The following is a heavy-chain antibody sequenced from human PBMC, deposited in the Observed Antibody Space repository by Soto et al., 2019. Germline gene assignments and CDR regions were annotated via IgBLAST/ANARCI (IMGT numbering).Heavy chain of an antibody. CDR3: ARRRGYSYGYGDLDYYYYYGMDV. CDR2: IYNSGST. V-gene: IGHV4-59*08. Sequence: SETLSLTCTVSGCSISSYYCSWIRQPPGQGLEWIGYIYNSGSTNYNPSLKSRVTISGDTSKSQFSLKLSSVTAADTAVYYCARRRGYSYGYGDLDYYYYYGMDVWGQGTTVTVS. D-gene: IGHD5-18*01. CDR1: GCSISSYY. J-gene: IGHJ6*02.